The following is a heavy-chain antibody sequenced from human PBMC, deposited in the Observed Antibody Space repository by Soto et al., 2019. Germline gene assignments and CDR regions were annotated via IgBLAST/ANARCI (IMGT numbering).Heavy chain of an antibody. CDR2: VYNSGST. V-gene: IGHV4-59*01. CDR1: GGSISGNY. D-gene: IGHD6-13*01. J-gene: IGHJ4*02. Sequence: SETLSLTCSVSGGSISGNYWTWIRQPPGKGLEWIGYVYNSGSTNYNPSLKSRVTISEDTSKSRFSLKVNSMTAADTAVYYCARYRREAVAGYTLDNWGQGILVTVS. CDR3: ARYRREAVAGYTLDN.